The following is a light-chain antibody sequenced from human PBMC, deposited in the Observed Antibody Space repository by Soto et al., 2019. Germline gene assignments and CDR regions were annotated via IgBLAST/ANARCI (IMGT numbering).Light chain of an antibody. J-gene: IGLJ3*02. CDR2: GIS. CDR3: KCYDSGLGGWV. CDR1: NFNIGASYD. Sequence: QSVLTQPPSVSGAPGQRVTISCTGNNFNIGASYDVSWYQQFPGTAPKLLISGISNRPSGVPDRFSTSKSGTSASLAITGLQAEDEADYYCKCYDSGLGGWVFGGGTKLTVL. V-gene: IGLV1-40*01.